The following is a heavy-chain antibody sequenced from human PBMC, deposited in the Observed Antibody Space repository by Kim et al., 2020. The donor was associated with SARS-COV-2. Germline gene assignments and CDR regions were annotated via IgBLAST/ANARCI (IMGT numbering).Heavy chain of an antibody. CDR2: INHSGST. D-gene: IGHD3-22*01. Sequence: ETLSLTCAVYGGSFSGYYWSWIRQPPGKGLEWIGEINHSGSTNYNPSLKSRVTISVDTSKNQFSLKLSSVTAADTAVYYCARDSDYYDSSGYPDPYYYYGMDVWGQETTVTVSS. J-gene: IGHJ6*02. CDR3: ARDSDYYDSSGYPDPYYYYGMDV. CDR1: GGSFSGYY. V-gene: IGHV4-34*01.